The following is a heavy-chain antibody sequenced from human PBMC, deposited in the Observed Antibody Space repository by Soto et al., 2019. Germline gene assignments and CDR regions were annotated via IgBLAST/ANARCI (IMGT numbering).Heavy chain of an antibody. CDR3: ARGVYDAVPHYMDV. Sequence: GGSLRLSCEASGFRFSDYYMSWNRQVPGKGLEWLSYISNSGATVYYADSAKGRFAISRDNAKKSLYLQLNSLRAEDTAIYYCARGVYDAVPHYMDVWGKGTTVTVSS. D-gene: IGHD5-12*01. J-gene: IGHJ6*03. CDR2: ISNSGATV. V-gene: IGHV3-11*01. CDR1: GFRFSDYY.